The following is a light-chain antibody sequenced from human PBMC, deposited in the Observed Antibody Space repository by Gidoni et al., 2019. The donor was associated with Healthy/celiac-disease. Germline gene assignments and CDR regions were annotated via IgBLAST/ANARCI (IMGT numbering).Light chain of an antibody. V-gene: IGKV1-5*03. Sequence: DIQITQSPSALSASVGDRVTITCRASQSISSWLAWYQQKPGKAPKLLIYKASSLESGVPSRFSGSGSGTEFTLTISRLQPDDFATYYCQQYNSYSFGQGTKVEIK. CDR2: KAS. J-gene: IGKJ1*01. CDR3: QQYNSYS. CDR1: QSISSW.